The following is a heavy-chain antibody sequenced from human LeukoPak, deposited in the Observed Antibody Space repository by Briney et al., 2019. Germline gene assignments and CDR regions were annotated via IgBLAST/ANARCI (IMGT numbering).Heavy chain of an antibody. CDR1: GFTFSSYA. CDR3: ARGNRGNYYYGMDV. J-gene: IGHJ6*02. Sequence: GGSLRLSCAASGFTFSSYAMHWVRQAPGKGLEYFSAISSYGDSTYYADSVKGRFTISRDNSKKTLYLEMGSLRAEDMAVYYCARGNRGNYYYGMDVWGQGTTVTVSS. CDR2: ISSYGDST. V-gene: IGHV3-64*02.